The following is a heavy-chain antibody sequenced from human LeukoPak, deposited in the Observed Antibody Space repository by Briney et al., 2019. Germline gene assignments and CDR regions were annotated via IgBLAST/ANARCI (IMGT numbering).Heavy chain of an antibody. Sequence: GGSLRLSCAASGFTFGSYGMHWVRQAPGKGLEWVAVISYDGSNKYYADSVKGRFTISRDNSKNTLYLQMNSLRAEDTAVYYCAKDDGYGGGVIDWGQGTLVTVSS. J-gene: IGHJ4*02. CDR3: AKDDGYGGGVID. CDR1: GFTFGSYG. CDR2: ISYDGSNK. D-gene: IGHD3-10*01. V-gene: IGHV3-30*18.